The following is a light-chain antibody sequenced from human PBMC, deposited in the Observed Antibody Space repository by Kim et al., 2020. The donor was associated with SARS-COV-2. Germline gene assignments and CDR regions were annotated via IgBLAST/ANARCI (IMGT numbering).Light chain of an antibody. Sequence: QSITISCNGTSSDVGGYNYVSWYQQHPGKAPKLMIYAVSNRPSGVSNRFSGSKSGNTASLTISGLQAEDEADYYCSSYTSSSTPYVFGTGTKVTVL. V-gene: IGLV2-14*03. J-gene: IGLJ1*01. CDR2: AVS. CDR3: SSYTSSSTPYV. CDR1: SSDVGGYNY.